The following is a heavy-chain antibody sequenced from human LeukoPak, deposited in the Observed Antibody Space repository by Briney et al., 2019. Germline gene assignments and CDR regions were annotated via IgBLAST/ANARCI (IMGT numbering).Heavy chain of an antibody. V-gene: IGHV3-23*01. CDR1: GFTFNNYG. J-gene: IGHJ4*02. D-gene: IGHD1-26*01. CDR3: AKERGCELLLPNYFNY. Sequence: GGSLRLSSAASGFTFNNYGMSWVRPAPGKGLEWVLAISSSADNTYDVATMKGRFAIARDNSKTPVYLQMNSLGAEGTAVNHWAKERGCELLLPNYFNYWGQGILVTVPS. CDR2: ISSSADNT.